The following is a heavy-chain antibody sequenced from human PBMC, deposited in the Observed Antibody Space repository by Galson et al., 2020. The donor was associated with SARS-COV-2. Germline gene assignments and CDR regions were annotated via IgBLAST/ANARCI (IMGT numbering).Heavy chain of an antibody. Sequence: SETLSLTCTVPGGSISSGGYYWSWIRQHPGKGPEWIGYIYYSGSTYYNPSLKSRVTISVDTSKNQFSLKLSSVTAAATAVYYCARCYGSSYYWYFELWGRGTLVTVSS. CDR1: GGSISSGGYY. J-gene: IGHJ2*01. CDR2: IYYSGST. D-gene: IGHD6-13*01. V-gene: IGHV4-31*03. CDR3: ARCYGSSYYWYFEL.